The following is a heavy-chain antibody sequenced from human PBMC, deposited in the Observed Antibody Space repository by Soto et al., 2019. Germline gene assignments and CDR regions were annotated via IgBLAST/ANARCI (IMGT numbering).Heavy chain of an antibody. J-gene: IGHJ4*02. CDR2: ISGSGGST. V-gene: IGHV3-23*01. CDR1: GFTFSSYA. D-gene: IGHD6-13*01. CDR3: AKDGSVGAAVPFDY. Sequence: PGGSLRLSCAASGFTFSSYAMSWVRQAPGKGLEWVSAISGSGGSTYYADSLKGRFTISSDKSKNTLYLQMNSLRAEDTAVHYCAKDGSVGAAVPFDYWGQGTLVTVSS.